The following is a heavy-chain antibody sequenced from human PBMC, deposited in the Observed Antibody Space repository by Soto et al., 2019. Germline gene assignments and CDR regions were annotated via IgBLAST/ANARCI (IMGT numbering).Heavy chain of an antibody. V-gene: IGHV1-3*01. Sequence: QVQLVQSGAEVRKPGASVNISCRASGFTFSDHLINWVRQVPGQSLEWMGWINPDNGNTKYSQTLQSRVTISRHSSASIVYVEVSDLTSEDTAVFYCARDILSVGPRANEAFDVWGQGTMVTVSS. CDR1: GFTFSDHL. J-gene: IGHJ3*01. D-gene: IGHD2-8*02. CDR2: INPDNGNT. CDR3: ARDILSVGPRANEAFDV.